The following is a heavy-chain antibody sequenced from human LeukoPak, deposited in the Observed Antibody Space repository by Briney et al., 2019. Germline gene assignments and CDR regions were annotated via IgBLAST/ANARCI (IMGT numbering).Heavy chain of an antibody. CDR3: AKTPTTYYYDSSGYYLWYFDY. Sequence: GGSLRLSCADSGFSFSSSSMNWVRQAPGKGLDWVSSISSSSKYIYYADSVKGRFTISRDNSKNTLYLQMNSLRAEDTAVYYCAKTPTTYYYDSSGYYLWYFDYWGQGTLVTVSS. CDR1: GFSFSSSS. D-gene: IGHD3-22*01. J-gene: IGHJ4*02. V-gene: IGHV3-21*04. CDR2: ISSSSKYI.